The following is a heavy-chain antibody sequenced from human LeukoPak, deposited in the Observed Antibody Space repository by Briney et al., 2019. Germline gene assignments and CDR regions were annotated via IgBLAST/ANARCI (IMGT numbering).Heavy chain of an antibody. J-gene: IGHJ1*01. CDR3: AKGGTYYYDSSGYFRAEYFQH. V-gene: IGHV3-23*01. D-gene: IGHD3-22*01. Sequence: GRSLRLSCAASGFTFSSYGMHWVRQAPGKGLEWVSAISGSGGSTYYADSVKGRFTISRDNSKNTLYLQMNSLRAEDTAVYYCAKGGTYYYDSSGYFRAEYFQHWGQGTLVTVSS. CDR2: ISGSGGST. CDR1: GFTFSSYG.